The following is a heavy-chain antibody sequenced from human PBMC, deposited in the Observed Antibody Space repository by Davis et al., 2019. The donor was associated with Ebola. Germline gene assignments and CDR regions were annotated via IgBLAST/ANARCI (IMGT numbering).Heavy chain of an antibody. CDR1: GFTFSNYW. V-gene: IGHV3-7*03. D-gene: IGHD3-16*02. CDR2: IKHDGSEK. Sequence: GESLKISCAASGFTFSNYWMSWVRQAPGKGLEWVANIKHDGSEKYDVDSVRGRFTTSRDNTRNSLFLQMNSLRVDDTAVYYCARDNRGRPLGYWGKGTLVIVSS. J-gene: IGHJ1*01. CDR3: ARDNRGRPLGY.